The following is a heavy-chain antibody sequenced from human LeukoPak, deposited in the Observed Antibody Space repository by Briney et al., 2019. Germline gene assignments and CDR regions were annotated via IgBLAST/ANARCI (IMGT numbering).Heavy chain of an antibody. CDR1: GGSFSGYY. Sequence: SETLSLTCAVYGGSFSGYYWSWIRQPPGKGLEWIGEINRSGSTKYNLSLKSRVTISVDTSKNQFSLKLSSVTAADTAVYYCARGEGSGSYYKYYFDYWGQGTLVTVSS. D-gene: IGHD3-10*01. CDR2: INRSGST. J-gene: IGHJ4*02. CDR3: ARGEGSGSYYKYYFDY. V-gene: IGHV4-34*01.